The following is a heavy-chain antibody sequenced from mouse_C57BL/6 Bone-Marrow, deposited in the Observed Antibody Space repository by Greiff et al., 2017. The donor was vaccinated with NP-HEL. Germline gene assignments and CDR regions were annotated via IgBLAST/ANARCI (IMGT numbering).Heavy chain of an antibody. CDR1: GFSFNTYA. J-gene: IGHJ1*03. CDR3: VREGADYGYFDV. D-gene: IGHD2-4*01. CDR2: IRSKSNNYAT. V-gene: IGHV10-1*01. Sequence: DVKLVESGGGLVQPKGSLKLSCAASGFSFNTYAMNWVRQAPGKGLEWVARIRSKSNNYATYYADSVKDRFTISRDDSESMLYLQMNNLKTEDTAMYYCVREGADYGYFDVWGTGTTVTVSS.